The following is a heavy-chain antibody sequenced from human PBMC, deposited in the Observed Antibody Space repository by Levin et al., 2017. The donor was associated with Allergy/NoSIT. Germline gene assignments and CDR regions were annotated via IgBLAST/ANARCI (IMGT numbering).Heavy chain of an antibody. D-gene: IGHD3-3*01. CDR3: AKDVRIFDPRFYFDY. Sequence: GGSLRLSCAASGFTFSSYGMHWVRQAPGKGLEWVAVISYDGSNKYYADSVKGRFTISRDNSKNTLYLQMNSLRAEDTAVYYCAKDVRIFDPRFYFDYWGQGTLVTVSS. V-gene: IGHV3-30*18. CDR1: GFTFSSYG. CDR2: ISYDGSNK. J-gene: IGHJ4*02.